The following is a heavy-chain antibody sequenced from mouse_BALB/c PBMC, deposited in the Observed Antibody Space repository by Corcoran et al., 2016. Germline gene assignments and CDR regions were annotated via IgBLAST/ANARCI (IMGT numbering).Heavy chain of an antibody. J-gene: IGHJ2*01. V-gene: IGHV9-3-1*01. CDR3: ARYGSSLYFDY. CDR1: GYTFTNYG. CDR2: INTYTGEP. D-gene: IGHD1-1*01. Sequence: QIQLVQSGPELKKPGETVKIYCKASGYTFTNYGMNWVKQAPGKGLKWMGWINTYTGEPTYADDFKGRFAFSLETSASTSYLQINNLKNADTATYFCARYGSSLYFDYWGQGTTLTVSS.